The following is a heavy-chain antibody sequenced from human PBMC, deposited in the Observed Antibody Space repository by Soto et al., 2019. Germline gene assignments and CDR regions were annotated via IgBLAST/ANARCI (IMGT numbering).Heavy chain of an antibody. CDR1: GFTLSSYG. D-gene: IGHD6-19*01. CDR2: IWYDGSNK. CDR3: AKEHSSGRSYYYYYYGMDV. Sequence: GGSLRLSCAASGFTLSSYGMHWVRQAPGKGLEWVAVIWYDGSNKYYADSVKGRFTISRDDSKNTLYMEMNSLRAEDTAVYYCAKEHSSGRSYYYYYYGMDVWGQGTTVTVSS. V-gene: IGHV3-30*02. J-gene: IGHJ6*02.